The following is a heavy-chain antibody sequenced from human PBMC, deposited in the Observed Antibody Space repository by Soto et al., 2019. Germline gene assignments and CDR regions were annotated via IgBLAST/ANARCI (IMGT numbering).Heavy chain of an antibody. V-gene: IGHV3-23*01. D-gene: IGHD3-22*01. J-gene: IGHJ5*02. CDR1: GFTFSTYA. CDR3: AKIWYYYDSSGS. Sequence: PGGSLRLSCAASGFTFSTYAMTWVRQAPGKGLEWVSAISGSGGSTYYADSVKGRFTISRDNSKNTLYLQMNSLRAEDTAVYYFAKIWYYYDSSGSWGQGTLVTVSS. CDR2: ISGSGGST.